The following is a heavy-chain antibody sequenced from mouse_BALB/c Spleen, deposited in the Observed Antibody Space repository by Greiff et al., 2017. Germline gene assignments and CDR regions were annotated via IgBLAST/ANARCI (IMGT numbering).Heavy chain of an antibody. CDR1: GYTFTSYN. V-gene: IGHV1-12*01. J-gene: IGHJ4*01. CDR3: ARATALDY. CDR2: IYPGNGDT. Sequence: QVQLQQPGAELVKPGASVKMSCKASGYTFTSYNMHWVKQTPGQGLEWIGAIYPGNGDTSYNQKFKGKATLTADKSSSTAYMQLSSLTSEDSAVYYCARATALDYWGQGTSVTVSS. D-gene: IGHD1-2*01.